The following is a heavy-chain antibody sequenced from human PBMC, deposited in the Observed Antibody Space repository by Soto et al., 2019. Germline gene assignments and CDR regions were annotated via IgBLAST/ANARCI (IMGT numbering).Heavy chain of an antibody. V-gene: IGHV3-15*01. CDR1: GFTFSNAW. CDR3: TTLSYDFWSGSGAFDI. CDR2: IKSKTDGGTT. J-gene: IGHJ3*02. D-gene: IGHD3-3*01. Sequence: SCAASGFTFSNAWMSWVRQAPGKGLEWVGRIKSKTDGGTTDYAAPVKGRFTISRDDSKNTLYLQMNSLKTEDTAVYYCTTLSYDFWSGSGAFDIWGQGTMVTVSS.